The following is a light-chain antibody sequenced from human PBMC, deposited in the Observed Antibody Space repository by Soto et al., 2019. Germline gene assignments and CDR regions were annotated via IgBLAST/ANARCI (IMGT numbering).Light chain of an antibody. J-gene: IGLJ2*01. V-gene: IGLV3-21*02. CDR3: QVWDSSSDHVV. CDR1: NIGSKG. Sequence: SYELTQPPSVSVAPGQTARITCGGNNIGSKGVHWYQQKPGQAPVLVVYDDSDRPSGIPERFSGSNSGNTATLTISRVEAGDEADYYCQVWDSSSDHVVFGGGTKVTVL. CDR2: DDS.